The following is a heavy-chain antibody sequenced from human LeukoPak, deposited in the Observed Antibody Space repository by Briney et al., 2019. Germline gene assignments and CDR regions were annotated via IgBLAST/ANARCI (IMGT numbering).Heavy chain of an antibody. CDR1: GYTFTSYA. Sequence: ASVKVSCKASGYTFTSYAMNWVRQAPGQGLEWMGRINTNTGNPTYAQGFTGRFVFSLDTSVSTAYLQISSLKAEDTAVYYCTRGNLWSWSDVWGQGTTVTVSS. CDR3: TRGNLWSWSDV. CDR2: INTNTGNP. V-gene: IGHV7-4-1*02. D-gene: IGHD3-10*01. J-gene: IGHJ6*02.